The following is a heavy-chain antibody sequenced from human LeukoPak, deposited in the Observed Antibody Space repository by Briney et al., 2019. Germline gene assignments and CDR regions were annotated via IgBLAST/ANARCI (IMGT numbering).Heavy chain of an antibody. V-gene: IGHV1-69*06. CDR3: ASGVVDVAAYYYYYMDV. D-gene: IGHD2-21*01. J-gene: IGHJ6*03. CDR1: VGTFSSYA. Sequence: GASVKVSCKASVGTFSSYAISWVRHAPGQRLEWMGEIIPIFGTANYAQKFQGRVTITADKSTSTAYMELSSLRSEDTAVYYCASGVVDVAAYYYYYMDVWGKGTTVTVSS. CDR2: IIPIFGTA.